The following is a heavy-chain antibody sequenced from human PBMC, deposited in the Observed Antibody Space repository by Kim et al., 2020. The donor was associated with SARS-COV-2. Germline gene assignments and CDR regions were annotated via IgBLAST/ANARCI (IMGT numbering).Heavy chain of an antibody. V-gene: IGHV4-61*02. D-gene: IGHD1-20*01. CDR1: GGSISSSTYY. J-gene: IGHJ2*01. CDR3: AREGITHWNFDL. Sequence: SETLSLTCTVSGGSISSSTYYWSWIRQPAGKGLEWIGRIYTSGRTNYNPSLKSRLTISVDTSKNQFSLQVTSVTAADTAVYYCAREGITHWNFDLWGRGTLVTVSS. CDR2: IYTSGRT.